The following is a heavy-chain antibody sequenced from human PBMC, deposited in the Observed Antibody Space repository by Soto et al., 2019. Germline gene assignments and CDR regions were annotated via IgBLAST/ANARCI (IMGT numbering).Heavy chain of an antibody. CDR1: GFTFTSSA. CDR3: ARKHCSGGSCYRYYYYYYMDV. CDR2: INVGGGNT. V-gene: IGHV1-58*01. D-gene: IGHD2-15*01. Sequence: SVKVSCKASGFTFTSSAVQWVRQARGQRLEWIGRINVGGGNTSYAQKFQGRVTMTRDTSTSTVYMELSSVTAADTAVYYCARKHCSGGSCYRYYYYYYMDVWGKGTTVTVSS. J-gene: IGHJ6*03.